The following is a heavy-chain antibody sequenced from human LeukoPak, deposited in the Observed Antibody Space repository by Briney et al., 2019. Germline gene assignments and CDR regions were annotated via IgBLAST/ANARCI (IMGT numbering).Heavy chain of an antibody. V-gene: IGHV4-4*07. CDR2: IHTSGNT. D-gene: IGHD2-21*02. J-gene: IGHJ4*02. CDR3: AREGSMTARPFVSIDY. Sequence: PSETLSLTCTVSGGSISSYYWSWTRQPAGKGLEWIGRIHTSGNTDYNPSLKSRVTMSVDTSKNQFSLKLNSVTAADTAVYYCAREGSMTARPFVSIDYWGQGTLVTVSS. CDR1: GGSISSYY.